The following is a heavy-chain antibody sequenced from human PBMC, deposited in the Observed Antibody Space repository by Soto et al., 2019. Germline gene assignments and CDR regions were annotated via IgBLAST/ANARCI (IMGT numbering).Heavy chain of an antibody. CDR2: INPNSGGT. Sequence: GASVKVSCKASGYTFTGYYMHWVRQAPGQGLEWIGWINPNSGGTNYAQKFQGWVTMTRDTSISTAYMGLSRLRSDDTAVYYCARGFPIFGVVTGASMDVWGKGTTVTVSS. V-gene: IGHV1-2*04. D-gene: IGHD3-3*01. CDR3: ARGFPIFGVVTGASMDV. CDR1: GYTFTGYY. J-gene: IGHJ6*03.